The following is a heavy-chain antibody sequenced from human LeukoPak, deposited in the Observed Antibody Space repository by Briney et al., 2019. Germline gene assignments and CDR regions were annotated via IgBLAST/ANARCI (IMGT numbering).Heavy chain of an antibody. D-gene: IGHD3-16*01. CDR2: ISASGGGT. CDR3: AKFRSYNYGANGMDV. V-gene: IGHV3-23*01. J-gene: IGHJ6*02. Sequence: PGGSLRLSCAASGFTFNSYAMSWVRQAPGKGLEWVSVISASGGGTFYADSVKGRFIVSRDNSNNTLYLQMSSLRGEDTAIYYCAKFRSYNYGANGMDVWGQGTRVTVSS. CDR1: GFTFNSYA.